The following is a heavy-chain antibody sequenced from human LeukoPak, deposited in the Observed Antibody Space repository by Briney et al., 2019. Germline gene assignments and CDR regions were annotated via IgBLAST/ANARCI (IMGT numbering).Heavy chain of an antibody. D-gene: IGHD3-10*01. CDR2: ISGSGGST. CDR3: AKDPHRPLWFGELYYFDY. V-gene: IGHV3-23*01. CDR1: GFTFSSYA. J-gene: IGHJ4*02. Sequence: PGGSLRLSCAASGFTFSSYAMSWVRQAPGKGLEWVSAISGSGGSTYYADSVKGRFTISRDNSKNTLYLQMNSLRAEDTAVYYCAKDPHRPLWFGELYYFDYWGQGTLVTVSS.